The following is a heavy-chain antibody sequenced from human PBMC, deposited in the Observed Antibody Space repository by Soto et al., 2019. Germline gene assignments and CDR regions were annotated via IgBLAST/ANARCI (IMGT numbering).Heavy chain of an antibody. V-gene: IGHV4-31*03. D-gene: IGHD2-15*01. CDR3: ARDRCGGGSCYEGGFDL. J-gene: IGHJ2*01. CDR2: IYYSGST. Sequence: QVQLQESGPGLVKPSQTLSLTCTVSGGSISSGGYYWSWIRQHPGKGLEWIGYIYYSGSTYHNPSLKSRVTISVDTSKNQFSLKLSSVTAAATAVYYCARDRCGGGSCYEGGFDLWGRGTLVTVSS. CDR1: GGSISSGGYY.